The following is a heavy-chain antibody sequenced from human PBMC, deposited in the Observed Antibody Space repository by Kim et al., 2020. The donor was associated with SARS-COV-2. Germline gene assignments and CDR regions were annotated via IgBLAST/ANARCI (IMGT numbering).Heavy chain of an antibody. D-gene: IGHD2-2*01. J-gene: IGHJ6*02. CDR3: ATPRGTDIVVVPAAMRYYYGMDV. CDR1: GYTLTELS. V-gene: IGHV1-24*01. CDR2: FDPEDGET. Sequence: ASVKVSCKVSGYTLTELSMHWVRQAPGKGLEWMGGFDPEDGETIYAQKFQGRVTMTEDTSTDTAYMELSSLRSEDTAVYYCATPRGTDIVVVPAAMRYYYGMDVWGQGTTVTVSS.